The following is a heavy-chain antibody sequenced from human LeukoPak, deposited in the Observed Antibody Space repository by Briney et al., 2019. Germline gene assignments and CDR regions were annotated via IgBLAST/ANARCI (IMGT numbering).Heavy chain of an antibody. CDR2: TYYRSKWHN. Sequence: SQTLSLTCAISGDSISSNSAAWNWIRQSPSRGLEWLGRTYYRSKWHNDYAVSVKSRITINPDTSKNQFSLQLNSVTPEDTAVYYCARVIREGYSSGWYHHIFDYWGQGTLVTVPS. CDR1: GDSISSNSAA. D-gene: IGHD6-19*01. J-gene: IGHJ4*02. V-gene: IGHV6-1*01. CDR3: ARVIREGYSSGWYHHIFDY.